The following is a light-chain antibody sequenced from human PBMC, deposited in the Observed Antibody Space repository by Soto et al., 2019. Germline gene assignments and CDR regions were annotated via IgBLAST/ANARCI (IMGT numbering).Light chain of an antibody. CDR2: NNN. J-gene: IGLJ1*01. Sequence: QSVLTQPPSASGTPGHRVTISCSGGSSNIGTNAVNWYQQLPGTAPKLLIYNNNQRPSGVPDRFSGPKSGTSASLAISGLQSEDEADYYCAAWDDSLNGYVFGTGTKVTVL. CDR3: AAWDDSLNGYV. V-gene: IGLV1-44*01. CDR1: SSNIGTNA.